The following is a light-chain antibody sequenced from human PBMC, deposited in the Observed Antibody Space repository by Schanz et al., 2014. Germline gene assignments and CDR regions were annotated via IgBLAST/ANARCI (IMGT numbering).Light chain of an antibody. CDR2: DVN. CDR1: SSDVGGYNY. V-gene: IGLV2-14*03. CDR3: AAWDDRLNGWV. J-gene: IGLJ3*02. Sequence: QSALTQPASVSGSPGQSITISCTGTSSDVGGYNYVSWYQQHPGKAPKLMIFDVNQRPSGVPDRFSGSKSGTSASLAISGLQSEDEADYYCAAWDDRLNGWVFGGGTKLTVL.